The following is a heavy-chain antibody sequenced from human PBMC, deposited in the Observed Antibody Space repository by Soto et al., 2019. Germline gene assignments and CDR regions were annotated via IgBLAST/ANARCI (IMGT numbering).Heavy chain of an antibody. D-gene: IGHD3-22*01. CDR3: ARGNYYDSSGYYPPYFQH. CDR1: GVSVSSGSYY. V-gene: IGHV4-61*01. J-gene: IGHJ1*01. Sequence: QVQLQESGPGLVKPSETLSLTCTVSGVSVSSGSYYWSWIRQPPGKGLEWIGYIYYSGSTNYNPSLKSRVTISVDTSKNQFSLKLSSVTAADTAVYYCARGNYYDSSGYYPPYFQHWGQGTLVTVSS. CDR2: IYYSGST.